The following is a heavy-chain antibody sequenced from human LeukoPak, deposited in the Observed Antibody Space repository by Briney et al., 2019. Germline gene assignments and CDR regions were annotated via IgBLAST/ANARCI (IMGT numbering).Heavy chain of an antibody. CDR3: ARAQTYGDYVSWFDP. Sequence: SETLSLTCTLSGGSISSYYWSWIRQPAGKGLEWIGRIYTSGSTNYNPSLKSRVTMSVDTSKNQFSLKLSSVTAADTAVYYCARAQTYGDYVSWFDPWGQGTLVTVSS. J-gene: IGHJ5*02. CDR1: GGSISSYY. CDR2: IYTSGST. D-gene: IGHD4-17*01. V-gene: IGHV4-4*07.